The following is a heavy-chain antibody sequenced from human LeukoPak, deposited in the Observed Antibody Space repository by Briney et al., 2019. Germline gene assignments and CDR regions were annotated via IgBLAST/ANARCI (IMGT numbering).Heavy chain of an antibody. CDR3: AKNVNTMVWGYFDY. V-gene: IGHV3-30*02. Sequence: PGGSLRLSCAASGFTFSSYGMHWVRQAPGKGLEWVAFIRYDGSNKYYADSVKGRFTISRDNSKNTLYLQMNSLRAEDTAVYYCAKNVNTMVWGYFDYWGQGTLVTVSS. CDR2: IRYDGSNK. J-gene: IGHJ4*02. CDR1: GFTFSSYG. D-gene: IGHD3-10*01.